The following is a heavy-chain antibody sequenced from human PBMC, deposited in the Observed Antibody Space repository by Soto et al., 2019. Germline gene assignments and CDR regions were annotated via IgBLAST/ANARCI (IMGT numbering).Heavy chain of an antibody. CDR2: LTSSSSHT. V-gene: IGHV3-21*02. J-gene: IGHJ4*02. D-gene: IGHD2-2*01. Sequence: EVQLVESGGGLVKPGGSLRLSCAGSGFSFSVYSMNWVRQAPGKALEWVSSLTSSSSHTYYADSVKGRFTISRDNAKNLLYLQMDSLRDEDTAVYYCGRVASSSSWTTDYLGQGTLVTVSS. CDR1: GFSFSVYS. CDR3: GRVASSSSWTTDY.